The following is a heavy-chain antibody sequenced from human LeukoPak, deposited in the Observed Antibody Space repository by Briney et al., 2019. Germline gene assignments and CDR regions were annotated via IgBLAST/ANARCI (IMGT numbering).Heavy chain of an antibody. Sequence: GGSLRLSCAASGFTFSSYWMSWVRQAPGKGPEWVASIKQDGSEKYYVDSVKGRFTISRDNAKNSLYLQMNSLRAEDTAVYYCARSGSGSYSFNEFDYWGQGTLVTVSS. CDR2: IKQDGSEK. CDR3: ARSGSGSYSFNEFDY. V-gene: IGHV3-7*01. J-gene: IGHJ4*02. D-gene: IGHD3-10*01. CDR1: GFTFSSYW.